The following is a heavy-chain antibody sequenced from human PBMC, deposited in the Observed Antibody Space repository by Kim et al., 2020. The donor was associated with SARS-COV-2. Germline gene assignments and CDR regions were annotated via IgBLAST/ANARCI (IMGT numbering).Heavy chain of an antibody. J-gene: IGHJ3*02. V-gene: IGHV3-30*18. Sequence: GGSLRLSCAASGFTFSSYGMHWVRQAPGKGLEWVAVISYDGSNKYYADSVKGRFTISRDNSKNTLYLQMNSLRAEDTAVYYCAKTYDGESAFDIWGQGTMVTVSS. CDR1: GFTFSSYG. CDR2: ISYDGSNK. CDR3: AKTYDGESAFDI. D-gene: IGHD3-16*01.